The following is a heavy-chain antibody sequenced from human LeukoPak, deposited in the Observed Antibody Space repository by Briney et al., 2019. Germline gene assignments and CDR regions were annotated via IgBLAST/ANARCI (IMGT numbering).Heavy chain of an antibody. CDR2: ISYDGSNK. CDR3: ARSGLIRFDY. CDR1: GFTFSSYA. D-gene: IGHD2-15*01. V-gene: IGHV3-30*04. J-gene: IGHJ4*02. Sequence: GRSLRLSCAASGFTFSSYAMHWVRQAPGKGLEWVAVISYDGSNKYYADSVKGRVTISRDNSKNTLYLQMNSLRAEDTAVYYCARSGLIRFDYWGQGTLVTVSS.